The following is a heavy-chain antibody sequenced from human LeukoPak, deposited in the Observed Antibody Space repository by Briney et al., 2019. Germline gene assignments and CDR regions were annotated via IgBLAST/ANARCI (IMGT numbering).Heavy chain of an antibody. V-gene: IGHV3-74*01. J-gene: IGHJ4*02. CDR2: INPDGSTT. D-gene: IGHD3-10*01. Sequence: PGGSLRLSCSASEFTFSSYWMHWVRQAPGKGLVWVSRINPDGSTTNYADSVKGRFTISRDNAKNTLYLQMNSLRAEDTAVYYCARDRRGSGSYYGYFGYWGQGTLVTVSS. CDR1: EFTFSSYW. CDR3: ARDRRGSGSYYGYFGY.